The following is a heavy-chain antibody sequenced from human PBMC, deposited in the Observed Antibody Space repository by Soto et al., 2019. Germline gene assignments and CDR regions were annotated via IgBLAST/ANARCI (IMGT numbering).Heavy chain of an antibody. CDR1: GGTFSSYA. Sequence: SVKVSCKASGGTFSSYAISWVRQAPGQGLEWMGGIIPIFGTANYAQKFQGRVTVTADESTSTAYMELSSLRSEDTAVYYCARIAAAGTHTTFFFYYYYGMDVWGQGTTVTV. D-gene: IGHD6-13*01. J-gene: IGHJ6*02. CDR2: IIPIFGTA. V-gene: IGHV1-69*13. CDR3: ARIAAAGTHTTFFFYYYYGMDV.